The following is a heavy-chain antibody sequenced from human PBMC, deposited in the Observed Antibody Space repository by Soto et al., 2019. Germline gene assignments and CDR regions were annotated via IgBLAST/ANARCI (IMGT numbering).Heavy chain of an antibody. Sequence: EVQLVESGGGLVQPGGSLRLSCAASGFTFSNYWMYWVRQAPGKGLEWVSRINSDGSVSSHADSVRGRLTISRDNVKTTLYRHMNSLRAEDTAVYFCARGDCVGGTCYSLAGSFYYYMDVWGKGTTVTVFS. CDR2: INSDGSVS. CDR3: ARGDCVGGTCYSLAGSFYYYMDV. CDR1: GFTFSNYW. V-gene: IGHV3-74*02. D-gene: IGHD2-15*01. J-gene: IGHJ6*03.